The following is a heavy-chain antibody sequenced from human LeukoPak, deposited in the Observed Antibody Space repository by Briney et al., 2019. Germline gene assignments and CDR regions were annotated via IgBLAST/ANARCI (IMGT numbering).Heavy chain of an antibody. V-gene: IGHV3-74*03. J-gene: IGHJ1*01. CDR2: TNTDGSST. CDR1: GFTFSSYW. CDR3: YGANAEH. D-gene: IGHD4-23*01. Sequence: GGSLGLSCAASGFTFSSYWMHWVRQAPGKGLVWVSGTNTDGSSTMYADSVKGRFTIARDNAKNTLYLQINSLRAEDTAVYYCYGANAEHWGQGTLVTVSS.